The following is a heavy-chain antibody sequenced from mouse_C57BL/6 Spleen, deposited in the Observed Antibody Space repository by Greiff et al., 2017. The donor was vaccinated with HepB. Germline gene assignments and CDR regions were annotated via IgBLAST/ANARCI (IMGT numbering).Heavy chain of an antibody. CDR3: ARPYGSSPPWFAY. CDR1: GYTFTSYG. V-gene: IGHV1-81*01. Sequence: QVQLQQSGAELARPGASVKLSCKASGYTFTSYGISWVKQRTGQGLEWIGEIYPRSGNTYYNEKFKGKATLTADKSSSTAYMELRSRTSEDSAVYFCARPYGSSPPWFAYWGQGTLVTVSA. J-gene: IGHJ3*01. CDR2: IYPRSGNT. D-gene: IGHD1-1*01.